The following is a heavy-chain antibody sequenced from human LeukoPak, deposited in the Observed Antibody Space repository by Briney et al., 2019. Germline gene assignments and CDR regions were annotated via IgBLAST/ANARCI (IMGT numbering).Heavy chain of an antibody. CDR3: ARVLGSSGWYELNWFDP. Sequence: SETLSLTCTVSGGSISSSSYYWGWIRQPPGKGLEWIGSIYYSGSTYYNPSLKSRVTISVDTSKNQFSLKLSSVTAADTAVHYCARVLGSSGWYELNWFDPWGQGTLVTVSS. D-gene: IGHD6-19*01. CDR1: GGSISSSSYY. V-gene: IGHV4-39*07. CDR2: IYYSGST. J-gene: IGHJ5*02.